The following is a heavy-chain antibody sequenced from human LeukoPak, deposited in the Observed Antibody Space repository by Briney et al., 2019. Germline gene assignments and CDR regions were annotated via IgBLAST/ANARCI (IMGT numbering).Heavy chain of an antibody. J-gene: IGHJ4*02. Sequence: PGGSLRLSCAASGFTFSRYGMSWVRQAPGKGLEWVAVVAYDGRTQYYADSVKGRFTISRDNSRNTLSLQMDSLRADDTAFYYCAKETHQMVAKSFDSWGPGTLVTVSS. CDR3: AKETHQMVAKSFDS. CDR1: GFTFSRYG. V-gene: IGHV3-30*18. D-gene: IGHD2-15*01. CDR2: VAYDGRTQ.